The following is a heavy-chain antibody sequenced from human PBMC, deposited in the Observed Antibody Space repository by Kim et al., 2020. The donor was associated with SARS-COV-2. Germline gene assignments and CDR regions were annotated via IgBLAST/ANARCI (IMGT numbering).Heavy chain of an antibody. J-gene: IGHJ4*02. CDR2: IDVANTNT. Sequence: ASVKVSCKASGYTFTSYCLHWVRQAPGQSLEWMGWIDVANTNTHYSENFQGRVTISSDTSATTVYIELSSLRSEDTAVYYCARDGRSVDYYFDYWGQGTLVTLSS. CDR3: ARDGRSVDYYFDY. V-gene: IGHV1-3*01. CDR1: GYTFTSYC.